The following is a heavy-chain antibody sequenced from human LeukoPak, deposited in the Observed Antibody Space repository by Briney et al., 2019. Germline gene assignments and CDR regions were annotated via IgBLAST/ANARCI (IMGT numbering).Heavy chain of an antibody. V-gene: IGHV3-7*01. CDR2: IKEDGNEK. CDR1: GFTFSSYW. J-gene: IGHJ4*02. Sequence: GGSLRLSCAASGFTFSSYWMSWVRQAPRKGLEWVANIKEDGNEKYYVDSVKGRFAISRDNAKNSLYLQMNSLRAEDTAVYYCARSNDFRSGYLFDYWGQGTLVTVSS. D-gene: IGHD3-3*01. CDR3: ARSNDFRSGYLFDY.